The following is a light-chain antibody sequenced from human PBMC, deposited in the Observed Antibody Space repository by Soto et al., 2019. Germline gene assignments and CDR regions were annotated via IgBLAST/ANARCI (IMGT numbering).Light chain of an antibody. Sequence: QSALTQPPSASGSPGQSVTISCTGTISDIGTYYYVSWYQQHPGKAPKLIIYEVSERPSGVPDRFSGSKSGNTASLTVSGLQAEDEAHYYCSSFTSTSTYVFGTGTKLTVL. CDR3: SSFTSTSTYV. J-gene: IGLJ1*01. CDR1: ISDIGTYYY. V-gene: IGLV2-8*01. CDR2: EVS.